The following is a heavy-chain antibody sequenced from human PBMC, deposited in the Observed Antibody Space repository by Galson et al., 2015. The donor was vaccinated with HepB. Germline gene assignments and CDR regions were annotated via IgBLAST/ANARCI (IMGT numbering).Heavy chain of an antibody. CDR2: INAGNGNT. CDR3: ARPGRELLWFGELPWSGMDV. Sequence: SVKVSCKASGYTFTSYAMHWVRQAPGQRLEWMGWINAGNGNTKYSQKFQGRVTITRDTSASTAYMELSSLRSEDTAVYYCARPGRELLWFGELPWSGMDVWGQGTTVTVSS. J-gene: IGHJ6*02. V-gene: IGHV1-3*01. CDR1: GYTFTSYA. D-gene: IGHD3-10*01.